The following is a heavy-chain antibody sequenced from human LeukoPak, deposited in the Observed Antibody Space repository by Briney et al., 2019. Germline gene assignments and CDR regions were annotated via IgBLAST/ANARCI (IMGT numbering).Heavy chain of an antibody. CDR1: GFTFSSYC. Sequence: GGSLRLSCAASGFTFSSYCMHWVRRAPGKGLEWVAVISYDGSNKYYADSVKGRFTISRDNAKNSLYLQMNSLRAEDTAVYYCARSGYCSGGSCHEFDLWGQGTLVTVSS. V-gene: IGHV3-30*03. CDR3: ARSGYCSGGSCHEFDL. J-gene: IGHJ5*02. D-gene: IGHD2-15*01. CDR2: ISYDGSNK.